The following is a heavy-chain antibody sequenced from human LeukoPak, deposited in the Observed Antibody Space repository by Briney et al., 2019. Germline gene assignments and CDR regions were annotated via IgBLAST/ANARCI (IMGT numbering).Heavy chain of an antibody. D-gene: IGHD3-10*01. CDR1: GFTFSSYA. V-gene: IGHV3-23*01. CDR3: ANQYYYGSGSPKRRYYFDY. J-gene: IGHJ4*02. CDR2: ISGSGGST. Sequence: PGGSLRLSCAASGFTFSSYAMSWVRQAPGKGLEWVSAISGSGGSTYYADSVKGRFTISRDNSKNTVYLQMNSLRAEDTAVYYCANQYYYGSGSPKRRYYFDYWGQGTLVTVSS.